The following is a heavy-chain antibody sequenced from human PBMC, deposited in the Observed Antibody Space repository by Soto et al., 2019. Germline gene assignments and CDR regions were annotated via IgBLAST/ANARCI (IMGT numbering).Heavy chain of an antibody. CDR3: ARPRLTMDAFEM. CDR1: GYSFTTYW. CDR2: IYPGDSDT. J-gene: IGHJ3*02. D-gene: IGHD3-10*01. Sequence: PGESLTISCKGSGYSFTTYWIGWVRQMPGKGLEWMGIIYPGDSDTRYSPSFQGQVTISADKSISTAYLQWSSLKASDTAMYYGARPRLTMDAFEMWGQGTMVTVSS. V-gene: IGHV5-51*01.